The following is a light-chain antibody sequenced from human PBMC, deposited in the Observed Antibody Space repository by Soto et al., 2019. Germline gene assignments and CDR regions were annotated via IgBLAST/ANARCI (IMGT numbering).Light chain of an antibody. CDR3: ATWDSSLTGEV. J-gene: IGLJ2*01. CDR2: DSN. CDR1: SFNIGNNY. Sequence: QSVLTQPPSVSEAPGQKVTISCSGSSFNIGNNYVSWFQQLPGTAPKLLIYDSNKRPSGIPDRFSGSKSGTSATLDITGLQTGDEADYYCATWDSSLTGEVFGGGTKLTVL. V-gene: IGLV1-51*01.